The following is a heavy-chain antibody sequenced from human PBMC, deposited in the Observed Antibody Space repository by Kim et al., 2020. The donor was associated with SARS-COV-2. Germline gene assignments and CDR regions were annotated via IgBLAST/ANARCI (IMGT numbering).Heavy chain of an antibody. D-gene: IGHD4-17*01. CDR3: ARDSTGYGGRLHYGMDV. Sequence: GGSLRLSCAASGFTFSSYSMNWVRQAPGKGLEWVSYISSSSSTIYYADSVKGRFTISRDNAKNSLYLQMNSLRDEDTAVYYCARDSTGYGGRLHYGMDVWGQGTTVTVSS. CDR1: GFTFSSYS. J-gene: IGHJ6*02. V-gene: IGHV3-48*02. CDR2: ISSSSSTI.